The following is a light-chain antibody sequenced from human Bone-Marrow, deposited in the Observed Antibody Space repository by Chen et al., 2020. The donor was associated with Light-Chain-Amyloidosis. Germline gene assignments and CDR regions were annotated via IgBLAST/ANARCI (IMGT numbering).Light chain of an antibody. CDR2: GSS. Sequence: EIVLTQSPGTLSLSPGEGANLSCRASQTISSNYLTWYQQKFGQAPRLLIYGSSSRATGIPDSFTGSGSGTDFTLTINRLEPEDFARYYCEQYGPSPLTFGGWTKLEI. CDR1: QTISSNY. V-gene: IGKV3-20*01. CDR3: EQYGPSPLT. J-gene: IGKJ4*01.